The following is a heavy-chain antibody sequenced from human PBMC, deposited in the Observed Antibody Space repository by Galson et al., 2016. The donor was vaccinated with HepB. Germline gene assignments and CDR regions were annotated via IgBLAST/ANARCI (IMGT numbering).Heavy chain of an antibody. D-gene: IGHD3/OR15-3a*01. J-gene: IGHJ4*02. V-gene: IGHV5-10-1*01. CDR2: IDPRDSYI. Sequence: QSGAEVKKPGEYLRISCKGSGYSFTSNWVSWVRQMPGKGLEWMGRIDPRDSYINYNPSFQGHVTISIDKSISTAYLQWSSLKASDTAIYYCASHLDMDDYWGQGTLVTVSS. CDR1: GYSFTSNW. CDR3: ASHLDMDDY.